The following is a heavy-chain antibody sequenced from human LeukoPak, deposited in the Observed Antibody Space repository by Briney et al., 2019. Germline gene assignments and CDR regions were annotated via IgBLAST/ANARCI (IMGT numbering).Heavy chain of an antibody. J-gene: IGHJ3*02. CDR1: GGSISSYY. Sequence: SETLSLTCTVSGGSISSYYWSWIRQPPGKGLEWIGYIYYSGSTNYNPSLKSRVTISVDTSKNQFSLKLSSVTAADTAVYYCARGYRYSGSFDAFDIWGQGTMVTVSS. CDR2: IYYSGST. V-gene: IGHV4-59*08. CDR3: ARGYRYSGSFDAFDI. D-gene: IGHD1-26*01.